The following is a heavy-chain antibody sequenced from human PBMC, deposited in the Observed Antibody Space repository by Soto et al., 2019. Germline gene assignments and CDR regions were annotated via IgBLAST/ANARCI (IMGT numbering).Heavy chain of an antibody. Sequence: GGSLRLSCAASGLTFSSYWMSWVRQAPGKGLEWVANIKQDGSEKYYVDSVKGRFTISRDNAKNSLYLQMNSLRAEDTAVYYCARADSSGYAFDIWGQGTMVTVSS. CDR2: IKQDGSEK. CDR3: ARADSSGYAFDI. J-gene: IGHJ3*02. D-gene: IGHD3-22*01. CDR1: GLTFSSYW. V-gene: IGHV3-7*01.